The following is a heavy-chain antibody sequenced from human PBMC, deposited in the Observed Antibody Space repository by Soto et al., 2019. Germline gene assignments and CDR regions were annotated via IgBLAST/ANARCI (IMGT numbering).Heavy chain of an antibody. V-gene: IGHV4-39*01. CDR3: ARHSSGLLSSLDY. J-gene: IGHJ4*02. Sequence: SETLSLTCTVSGGSISNTNYYWGWIRQPPGKGLEWIGSIFYSGSTSYNPSLESRVTISVDSSKNQFSLKLTSVTAADAAVYYCARHSSGLLSSLDYWGQGTLVTVSS. D-gene: IGHD3-10*01. CDR2: IFYSGST. CDR1: GGSISNTNYY.